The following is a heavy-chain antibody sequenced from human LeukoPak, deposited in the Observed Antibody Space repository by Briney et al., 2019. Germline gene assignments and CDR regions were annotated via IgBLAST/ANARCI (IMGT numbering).Heavy chain of an antibody. J-gene: IGHJ5*02. V-gene: IGHV1-18*01. Sequence: GASVKVSCKASGYTFTSYGISWVRQAPGQGLEWMGWISAYNGNTNYAQKLQGRVTMTTDTSTSTAYMELRSLRSDDTAVYYCARPGGGWSEGYNWFDPWGQGTLVTVSS. CDR3: ARPGGGWSEGYNWFDP. CDR1: GYTFTSYG. D-gene: IGHD6-19*01. CDR2: ISAYNGNT.